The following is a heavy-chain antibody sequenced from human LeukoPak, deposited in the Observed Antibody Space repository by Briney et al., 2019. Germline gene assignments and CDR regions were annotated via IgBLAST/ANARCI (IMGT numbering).Heavy chain of an antibody. CDR2: IYYSGST. CDR3: ARGRGITMISL. Sequence: SETLSLTCTVSGGSISSYYWSWIRQPPGKGLEWIGYIYYSGSTNYNPSLKSRVTISVDTSKNQFSLKLSSVTAADTAVYYCARGRGITMISLWGQGTLVTVSS. V-gene: IGHV4-59*01. CDR1: GGSISSYY. D-gene: IGHD3-22*01. J-gene: IGHJ4*02.